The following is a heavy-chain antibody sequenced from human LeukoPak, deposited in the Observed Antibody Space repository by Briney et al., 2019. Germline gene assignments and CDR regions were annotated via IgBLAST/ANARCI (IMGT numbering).Heavy chain of an antibody. V-gene: IGHV4-59*01. CDR2: IYYTGKT. J-gene: IGHJ2*01. CDR1: GGSISNYY. CDR3: ARELPRGTWYFDL. D-gene: IGHD3-10*01. Sequence: SETLSLTCSVSGGSISNYYWSWIRQPPGKGLEWIGYIYYTGKTNHNPSLKSRVTISVDTSTNQFCLKLSSATAADTAFYYWARELPRGTWYFDLWGRGTLVTVSS.